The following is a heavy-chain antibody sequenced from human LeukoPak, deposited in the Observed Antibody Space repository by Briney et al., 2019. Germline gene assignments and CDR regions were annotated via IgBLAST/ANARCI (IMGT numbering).Heavy chain of an antibody. J-gene: IGHJ4*02. CDR2: IYYSGST. V-gene: IGHV4-31*03. CDR3: ARGYGDSPYFDY. Sequence: SQTLSLTRTVSGGSISSGGYYWSWIRQHPGKGLEWIGYIYYSGSTYYNPSLKSRVTISVDTSKNQFSLKLSSVTAADTAVYYCARGYGDSPYFDYWGQGTLVTVSS. D-gene: IGHD4-17*01. CDR1: GGSISSGGYY.